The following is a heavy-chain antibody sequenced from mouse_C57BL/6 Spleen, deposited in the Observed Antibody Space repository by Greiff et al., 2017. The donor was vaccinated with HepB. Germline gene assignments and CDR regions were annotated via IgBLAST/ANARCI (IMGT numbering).Heavy chain of an antibody. J-gene: IGHJ4*01. D-gene: IGHD4-1*01. Sequence: VKLQESGPELVKPGASVKISCKASGYAFSSSWMNWVKQRPGKGLEWIGRIYPGDGDTNYNGKFKGKATLTADKSSSTAYMQLSSLTSEDSAVYFCARRDWGYYAMDYWGQGTSVTVSS. CDR3: ARRDWGYYAMDY. CDR2: IYPGDGDT. CDR1: GYAFSSSW. V-gene: IGHV1-82*01.